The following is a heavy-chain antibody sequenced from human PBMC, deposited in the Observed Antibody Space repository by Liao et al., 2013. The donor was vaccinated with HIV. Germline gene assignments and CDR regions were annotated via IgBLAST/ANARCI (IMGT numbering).Heavy chain of an antibody. Sequence: QVQLQESGPGLVKPSETLSLTCTVSGGSISSYYWSWIRQPPGKGLEWIGYIYYSGSTNYNPSLKSRVTISLDTSKNQFSLKLSSVTAADTAVYYCARGSTVTGWFDPWGQGTLVTVSS. CDR1: GGSISSYY. CDR3: ARGSTVTGWFDP. V-gene: IGHV4-59*01. J-gene: IGHJ5*02. D-gene: IGHD4-17*01. CDR2: IYYSGST.